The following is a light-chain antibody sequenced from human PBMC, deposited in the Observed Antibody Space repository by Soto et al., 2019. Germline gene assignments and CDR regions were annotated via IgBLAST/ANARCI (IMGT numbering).Light chain of an antibody. V-gene: IGLV2-11*01. CDR2: DVS. J-gene: IGLJ3*02. Sequence: QSVLTQPRSVSGSPGQSVTISCTGTSSDVGGYNYVSWYQQHPGKAPKLMIYDVSKRPSGVPDRFSGSKSGNTASLTISGLQAEDEADYYCCSYAGSYTFWVFGGGTKL. CDR3: CSYAGSYTFWV. CDR1: SSDVGGYNY.